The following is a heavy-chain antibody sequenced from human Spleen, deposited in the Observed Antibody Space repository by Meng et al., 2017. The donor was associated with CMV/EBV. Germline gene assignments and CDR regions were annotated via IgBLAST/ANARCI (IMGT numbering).Heavy chain of an antibody. CDR3: APGSGDFDH. D-gene: IGHD1-26*01. Sequence: QVPDSRRGLVEPSQPLTPPCSVSVGNSKNWFWSCIRQPAGKKLEWIGRVYINDNNNYNPSFRSRVIMSVDASNNQFSLKLTSVTAADTAVYYCAPGSGDFDHWGQGTLVTVSS. CDR2: VYINDNN. CDR1: VGNSKNWF. V-gene: IGHV4-4*07. J-gene: IGHJ4*02.